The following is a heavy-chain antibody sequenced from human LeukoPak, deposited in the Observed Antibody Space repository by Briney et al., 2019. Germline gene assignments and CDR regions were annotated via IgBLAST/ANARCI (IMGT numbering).Heavy chain of an antibody. CDR1: GFSFDGYA. J-gene: IGHJ4*02. CDR3: VTDTYYGSGSHHPRRFDY. CDR2: ISWNGGST. D-gene: IGHD3-10*01. V-gene: IGHV3-9*01. Sequence: GGSLRLSCGASGFSFDGYAMHWVRQTPGEGLEWVSGISWNGGSTGYADSVKGRFTISRDNAKNSLYLQMNSLRAEDTALYYCVTDTYYGSGSHHPRRFDYWGQGTLVTVSS.